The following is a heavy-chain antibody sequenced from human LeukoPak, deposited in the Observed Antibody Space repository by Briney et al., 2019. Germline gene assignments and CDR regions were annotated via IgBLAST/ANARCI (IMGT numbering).Heavy chain of an antibody. CDR3: AKDQYGGYFDY. Sequence: GGSLRLSCAASGFTFSSYSMNWVRQAPGKGLKWVSYISSTSGTRYYADSVKGRFTISRDNSKNTLYLQMNSLRAEDTAVYFCAKDQYGGYFDYWGQGTLVTVSS. J-gene: IGHJ4*02. V-gene: IGHV3-48*01. CDR1: GFTFSSYS. CDR2: ISSTSGTR. D-gene: IGHD2-21*01.